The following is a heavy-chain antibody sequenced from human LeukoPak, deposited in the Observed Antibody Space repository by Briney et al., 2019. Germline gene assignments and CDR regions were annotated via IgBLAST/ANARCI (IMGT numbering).Heavy chain of an antibody. V-gene: IGHV4-39*07. CDR3: ARESIAAAGTGYFDY. J-gene: IGHJ4*02. CDR2: IYYSGST. D-gene: IGHD6-13*01. CDR1: GGSISSSSYY. Sequence: SETLSLTCTVSGGSISSSSYYWGWIRQPPGKGLEWIGSIYYSGSTYYNPSLKSRVTISVDTSKNQFSLKLSSVTAADTAVYYCARESIAAAGTGYFDYWGQGTLVTVSS.